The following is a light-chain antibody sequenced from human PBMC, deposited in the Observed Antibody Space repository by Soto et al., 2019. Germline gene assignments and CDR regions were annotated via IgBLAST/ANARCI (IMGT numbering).Light chain of an antibody. J-gene: IGKJ3*01. Sequence: DIQMTQSPTSLSASVGDRVTITCRAIQGIRNFVAWYQQKPGKAAKLLIYAASTLQSGVPSRFIGSGSGTDFTLTISSLHPEDVATYSCQKYSSVPVFGPGTKVEIK. CDR3: QKYSSVPV. CDR1: QGIRNF. V-gene: IGKV1-27*01. CDR2: AAS.